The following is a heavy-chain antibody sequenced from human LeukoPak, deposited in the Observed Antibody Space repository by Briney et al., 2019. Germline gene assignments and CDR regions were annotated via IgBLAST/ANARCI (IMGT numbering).Heavy chain of an antibody. CDR2: IKEDGSDK. CDR3: ARDAGYGYDRFDY. CDR1: GFIFSTYW. D-gene: IGHD5-18*01. J-gene: IGHJ4*02. V-gene: IGHV3-7*01. Sequence: GGSLRLSCAASGFIFSTYWMAWVRQAPGKGLEWVANIKEDGSDKNYVVSMKGRFTISKDNAKNSLYLQMNSLRAEDTAVYYCARDAGYGYDRFDYWGQGTQVTVSS.